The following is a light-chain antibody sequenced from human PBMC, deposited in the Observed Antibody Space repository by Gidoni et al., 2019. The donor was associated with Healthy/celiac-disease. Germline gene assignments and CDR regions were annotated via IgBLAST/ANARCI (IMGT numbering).Light chain of an antibody. CDR2: STN. CDR3: VLYMGSGLWV. Sequence: QTVVTHEPSFSVSPGGPVTLTCGLRSGSVSTSYYPSWYQQTPGQAPRTLIYSTNTRSSGVPDRFSGSILGNKAALTITGAQADDESDYYCVLYMGSGLWVFGGGTKLTVL. CDR1: SGSVSTSYY. J-gene: IGLJ3*02. V-gene: IGLV8-61*01.